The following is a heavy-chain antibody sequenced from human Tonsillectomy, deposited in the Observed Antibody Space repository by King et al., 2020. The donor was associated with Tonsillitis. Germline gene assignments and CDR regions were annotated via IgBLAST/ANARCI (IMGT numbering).Heavy chain of an antibody. CDR3: ARVTDLEVAFLDY. CDR1: GFTFSNYW. J-gene: IGHJ4*02. Sequence: VQLVESGGGLVQPGGSLRLSCAASGFTFSNYWMGWVRQAPGKGLEWVANIKRDGSEKYYVDSVKGRFTISRDNAKNSLYLQMNSLRAEDTAVYYCARVTDLEVAFLDYWGQGTLVTVCS. V-gene: IGHV3-7*03. D-gene: IGHD6-19*01. CDR2: IKRDGSEK.